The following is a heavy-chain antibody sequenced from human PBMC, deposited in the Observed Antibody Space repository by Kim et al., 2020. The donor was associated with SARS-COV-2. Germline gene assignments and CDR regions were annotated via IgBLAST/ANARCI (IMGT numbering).Heavy chain of an antibody. D-gene: IGHD3-10*01. V-gene: IGHV4-34*01. CDR2: INHSGST. J-gene: IGHJ5*02. CDR3: ARVSHYYGSGRENWFDP. Sequence: SETLSLTCAVYGGSFSGYYWSWIRQPPGKGLEWIGEINHSGSTNYNPSLKSRVTISVDTSKNQFSLKLSSVTAADTAVYYCARVSHYYGSGRENWFDPWGQGTLVTVSS. CDR1: GGSFSGYY.